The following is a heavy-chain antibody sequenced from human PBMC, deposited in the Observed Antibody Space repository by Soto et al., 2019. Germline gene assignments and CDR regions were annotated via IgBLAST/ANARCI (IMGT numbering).Heavy chain of an antibody. J-gene: IGHJ6*02. D-gene: IGHD1-26*01. CDR2: IYTSGST. CDR1: GGSISSYY. Sequence: SETLSLTCTVSGGSISSYYWSWIRQPAGKGLEWIGRIYTSGSTNYNPSLKSRVTMSVDTSKNQFSLKLSSVTAADTAVYYCAGDRGSYSHNYSYYYGMDVWGQGTTVTVSS. V-gene: IGHV4-4*07. CDR3: AGDRGSYSHNYSYYYGMDV.